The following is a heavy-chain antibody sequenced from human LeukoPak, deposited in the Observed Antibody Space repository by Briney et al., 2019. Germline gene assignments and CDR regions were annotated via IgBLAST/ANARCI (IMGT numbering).Heavy chain of an antibody. CDR2: ISISGSTI. J-gene: IGHJ4*02. CDR3: ARGLIGIVVVPADHYFDY. CDR1: GFTFSSYE. V-gene: IGHV3-48*03. D-gene: IGHD2-2*01. Sequence: GGSLRLSCAASGFTFSSYEMNWVRQAPGKGLEWVSYISISGSTIYYADSVKGRFTISRDNAKNSLYLQMNSLRAEDTAVYYCARGLIGIVVVPADHYFDYWGQGTLVTVSS.